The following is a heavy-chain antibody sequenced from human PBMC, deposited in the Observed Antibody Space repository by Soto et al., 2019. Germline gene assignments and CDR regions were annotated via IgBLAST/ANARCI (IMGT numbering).Heavy chain of an antibody. CDR1: GYPVTAYY. D-gene: IGHD3-3*01. Sequence: QLHLVQSGAVVKKPGASVTVSCSASGYPVTAYYMHWVRQAPGRGLEWMGGINPATGAAKYTQTLRGRVTMTRDPSTSPVFLDRSGRTSEATAVFYWARGGGVGVAGSAAFDMWGQGTLVTVSS. CDR3: ARGGGVGVAGSAAFDM. J-gene: IGHJ3*02. CDR2: INPATGAA. V-gene: IGHV1-2*02.